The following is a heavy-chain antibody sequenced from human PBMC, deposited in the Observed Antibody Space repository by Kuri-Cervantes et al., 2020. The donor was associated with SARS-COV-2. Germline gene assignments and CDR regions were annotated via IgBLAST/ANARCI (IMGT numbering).Heavy chain of an antibody. CDR3: ARDGWTYCGGDCYYDGYFDY. CDR2: ISYDGSNK. J-gene: IGHJ4*02. V-gene: IGHV3-30-3*01. D-gene: IGHD2-21*01. CDR1: GFTFSSYA. Sequence: GGSLRLSCAASGFTFSSYAMHWVRQAPGKGLEWVAVISYDGSNKYYADSVKGRFTISRDNSKNTLYLQMNSLRAEDTAVYYCARDGWTYCGGDCYYDGYFDYWGQGTLVTVSS.